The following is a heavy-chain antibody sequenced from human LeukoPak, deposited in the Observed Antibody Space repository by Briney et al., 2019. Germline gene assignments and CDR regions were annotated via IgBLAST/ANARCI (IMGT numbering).Heavy chain of an antibody. CDR3: ARDHYIVVVPAAGAFDI. D-gene: IGHD2-2*01. CDR1: GGSISSYY. V-gene: IGHV4-59*01. J-gene: IGHJ3*02. CDR2: IYYSGST. Sequence: PSETLSLTCTVSGGSISSYYWSWIRQPPGKGLEWIGYIYYSGSTNYNPSLKSRVTISVDTSKNQFSLKLSSVTAADTAVYYCARDHYIVVVPAAGAFDIWGQGTMVTVSS.